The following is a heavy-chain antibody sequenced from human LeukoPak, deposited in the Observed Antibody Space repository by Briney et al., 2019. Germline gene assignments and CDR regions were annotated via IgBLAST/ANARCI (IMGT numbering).Heavy chain of an antibody. D-gene: IGHD4-11*01. CDR2: ITSGSRTI. J-gene: IGHJ6*02. Sequence: PGGSLRLSCAASGFTFSTYNMNWVRQAPGRGLEWLSYITSGSRTIYDADSVKGRFTISRDNAKKLLYLQMNGLRVEDSAAYYCARDYPGPTGFGMDVWGQGTTVIVSS. CDR3: ARDYPGPTGFGMDV. CDR1: GFTFSTYN. V-gene: IGHV3-48*04.